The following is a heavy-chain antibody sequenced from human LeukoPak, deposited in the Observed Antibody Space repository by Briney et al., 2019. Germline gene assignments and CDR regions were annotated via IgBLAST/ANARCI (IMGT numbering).Heavy chain of an antibody. CDR3: AKFYDRTYYYDSSGYSPVDI. V-gene: IGHV3-23*01. Sequence: GGSPRLSRADSGFTVSYEYMTCVRQAPGKGLEWVSAISGSGGSTYYADSVKGRYTISRDNSKNTLYLQMNNLRAEDTAVYYCAKFYDRTYYYDSSGYSPVDIWGQGTMVTVSS. CDR1: GFTVSYEY. CDR2: ISGSGGST. J-gene: IGHJ3*02. D-gene: IGHD3-22*01.